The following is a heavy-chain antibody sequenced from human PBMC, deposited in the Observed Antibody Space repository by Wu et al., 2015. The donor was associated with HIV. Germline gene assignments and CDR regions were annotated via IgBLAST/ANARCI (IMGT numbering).Heavy chain of an antibody. V-gene: IGHV1-69*13. Sequence: QVQLVQSGAEVKKPGSSVKVSCKASGGTFSSYAISWVRQAPGQGLEWMGRIIPIFGTANYAQKFQGRVTITADESTSTAYMELSSLRSEDTAVYYCARDSGALGAVAGTHFQHWGQGTLVTVSS. CDR1: GGTFSSYA. D-gene: IGHD6-19*01. J-gene: IGHJ1*01. CDR2: IIPIFGTA. CDR3: ARDSGALGAVAGTHFQH.